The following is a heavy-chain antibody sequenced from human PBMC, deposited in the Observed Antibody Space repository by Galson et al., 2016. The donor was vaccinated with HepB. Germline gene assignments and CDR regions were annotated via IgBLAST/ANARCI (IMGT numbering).Heavy chain of an antibody. J-gene: IGHJ4*02. CDR2: IHYSGAT. V-gene: IGHV4-39*01. CDR1: GGSISSNTFY. Sequence: SETLSLTCTVAGGSISSNTFYWNWIRQPPGKGLEWIASIHYSGATYYNPSLKNRVTIAADTSRNQFSVKLTSVTAADTAVYYCMRRGGSPDYWGQGTLVTVAS. D-gene: IGHD1-26*01. CDR3: MRRGGSPDY.